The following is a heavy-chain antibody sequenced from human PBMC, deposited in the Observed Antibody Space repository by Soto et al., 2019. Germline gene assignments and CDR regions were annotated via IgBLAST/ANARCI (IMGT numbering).Heavy chain of an antibody. D-gene: IGHD1-1*01. V-gene: IGHV1-2*02. CDR3: ARNVRAGRRYGMDV. J-gene: IGHJ6*02. CDR2: INPKSGGT. Sequence: AAVKVSCKASGYTFTGYYMHWVRQAPGQGLEWMGWINPKSGGTNYAQKFQGRVTMTRDTYISTAYMELSRLGSDDTVVYYCARNVRAGRRYGMDVWGQGTTVTVSS. CDR1: GYTFTGYY.